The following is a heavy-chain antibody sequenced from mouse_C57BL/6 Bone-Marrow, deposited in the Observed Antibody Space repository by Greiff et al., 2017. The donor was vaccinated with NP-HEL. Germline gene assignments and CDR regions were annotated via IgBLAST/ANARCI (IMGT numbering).Heavy chain of an antibody. V-gene: IGHV1-5*01. Sequence: EVQLQESGTVLARPGASVKMSCKTSGYTFTSYWMHWVKQRPGQGLEWIGAIYPGSSDTSYNQQFKGKATLTAVTSASTAYLELSSRTNEDSAVYYCTRSSTMVTNFDYWGQGTTLTVSS. D-gene: IGHD2-2*01. J-gene: IGHJ2*01. CDR1: GYTFTSYW. CDR3: TRSSTMVTNFDY. CDR2: IYPGSSDT.